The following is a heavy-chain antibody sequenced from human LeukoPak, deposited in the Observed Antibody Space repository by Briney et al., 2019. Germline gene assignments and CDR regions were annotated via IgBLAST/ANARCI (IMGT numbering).Heavy chain of an antibody. CDR3: ARGRRSWYYFDY. CDR2: INPNSGGT. D-gene: IGHD6-13*01. Sequence: ASVKVSCKASGYTFTVYYMHWVRQAPGQGLEWMGWINPNSGGTNYARKFQGRVTMTRDTSIGTAYMELSRLRSDDTAVYYCARGRRSWYYFDYWGQGTLVTVSS. J-gene: IGHJ4*02. CDR1: GYTFTVYY. V-gene: IGHV1-2*02.